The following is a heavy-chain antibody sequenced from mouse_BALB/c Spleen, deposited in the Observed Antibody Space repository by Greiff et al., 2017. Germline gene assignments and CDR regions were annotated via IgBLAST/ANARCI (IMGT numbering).Heavy chain of an antibody. V-gene: IGHV1-37*01. CDR1: GYSFTGYF. Sequence: VQLQQSGPELVKPGASVKISCKASGYSFTGYFMNWVKQSHGKSLEWIGRINPYNGDTFYNQKFKGKATLTVDKSSSTAHMELLSLTSEDSAVYYCEGTYYGNYKTYWYFDVWGAGTTVTVSS. CDR3: EGTYYGNYKTYWYFDV. J-gene: IGHJ1*01. D-gene: IGHD2-10*01. CDR2: INPYNGDT.